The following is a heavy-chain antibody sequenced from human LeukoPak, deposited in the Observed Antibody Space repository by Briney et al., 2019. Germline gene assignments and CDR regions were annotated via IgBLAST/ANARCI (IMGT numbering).Heavy chain of an antibody. Sequence: SGGSLRLSCAASGFTLSSFSMNWVRQAPGKGLEWLSYISSSSSTIYYSDSVNGRFTISRDNAKNSVYLQMNSLRAEDTAVYYCARWAYWGPGTLVSVSS. CDR1: GFTLSSFS. J-gene: IGHJ4*02. CDR2: ISSSSSTI. V-gene: IGHV3-48*04. CDR3: ARWAY.